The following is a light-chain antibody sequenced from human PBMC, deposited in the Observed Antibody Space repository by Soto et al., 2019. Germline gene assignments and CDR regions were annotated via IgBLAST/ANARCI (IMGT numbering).Light chain of an antibody. Sequence: EIVLTQSPATLSLSPGERATLSCRASQSVSSYLAWYQQKPGQAPRLLIYDASNRATGIPARFSGSGSGTDFTLTISSLEPEDFAVYSCQHRYNSFTFGPGNKVDIK. J-gene: IGKJ3*01. CDR1: QSVSSY. CDR3: QHRYNSFT. CDR2: DAS. V-gene: IGKV3-11*01.